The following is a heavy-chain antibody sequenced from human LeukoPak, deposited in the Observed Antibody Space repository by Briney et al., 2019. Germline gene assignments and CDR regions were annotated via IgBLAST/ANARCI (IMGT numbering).Heavy chain of an antibody. V-gene: IGHV3-30*03. CDR3: ASSKWFYFDS. Sequence: PGRSLRLSCAASGFTFSSYGMHWVRQAPGKGLEWVAVISYDGSNKYYADSVKGRFTISRDNSKNTLYLQMNSLRAEDAAVYYCASSKWFYFDSWGQGTLVTVSS. CDR2: ISYDGSNK. D-gene: IGHD3-22*01. J-gene: IGHJ4*02. CDR1: GFTFSSYG.